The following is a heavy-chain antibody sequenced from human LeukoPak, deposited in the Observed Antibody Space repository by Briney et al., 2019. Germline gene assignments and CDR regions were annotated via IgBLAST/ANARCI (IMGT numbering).Heavy chain of an antibody. Sequence: SETLSLTCAVYGGSFSGYYWSWIRQPPGKGLEWIGYIYFSGSTYYNPSLKSRVTISVDTSKNQFSLKLSSVTAADTAVYYCARFDYDSSGSIDYWGQGTLVTVSS. J-gene: IGHJ4*02. D-gene: IGHD3-22*01. CDR3: ARFDYDSSGSIDY. V-gene: IGHV4-59*08. CDR2: IYFSGST. CDR1: GGSFSGYY.